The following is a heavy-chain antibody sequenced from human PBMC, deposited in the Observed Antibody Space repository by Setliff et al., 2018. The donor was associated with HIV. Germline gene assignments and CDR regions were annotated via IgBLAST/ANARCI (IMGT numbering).Heavy chain of an antibody. V-gene: IGHV1-18*01. J-gene: IGHJ4*02. Sequence: GASVKVSCKASAYTFTSHGISWVRQAPGQGLEWMGWISAYNGNTNYAQNLQGRVTMTTDTPTSTAYMELSSLRSDDTAVYYCARAYDVLTGYFDYWGQGTLVTVSS. CDR2: ISAYNGNT. D-gene: IGHD3-9*01. CDR3: ARAYDVLTGYFDY. CDR1: AYTFTSHG.